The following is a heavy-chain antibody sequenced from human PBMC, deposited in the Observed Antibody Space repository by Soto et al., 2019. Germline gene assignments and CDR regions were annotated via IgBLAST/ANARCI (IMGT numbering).Heavy chain of an antibody. J-gene: IGHJ4*02. Sequence: PGGSLRLSGAACGFTFSSYSMSWVRQAPWKGMEWASAISGSGGSTYYADSVKGRFTISRDNSKKTLYLQMNSLRAEDTAVYYCAKEKYRGSPLLDYLGQGTLVTFCS. D-gene: IGHD1-26*01. V-gene: IGHV3-23*01. CDR1: GFTFSSYS. CDR2: ISGSGGST. CDR3: AKEKYRGSPLLDY.